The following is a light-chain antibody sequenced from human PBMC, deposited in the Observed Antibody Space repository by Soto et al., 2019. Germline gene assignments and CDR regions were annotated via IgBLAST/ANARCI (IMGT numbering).Light chain of an antibody. V-gene: IGLV2-14*01. J-gene: IGLJ2*01. CDR2: EVS. Sequence: QSVLTQPASVSGSPGQSITISGTGTSSDVGGYNYVSWYQQHPGKAPKLMIYEVSNRPSGVSNRFSGSKSGNTASLTISGLQAEDEADYYCSSYTSSNTVFGGGPKLTVL. CDR3: SSYTSSNTV. CDR1: SSDVGGYNY.